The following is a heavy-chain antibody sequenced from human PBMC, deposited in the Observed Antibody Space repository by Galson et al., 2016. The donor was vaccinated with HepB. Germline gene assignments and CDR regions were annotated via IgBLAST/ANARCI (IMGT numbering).Heavy chain of an antibody. CDR2: IYDSGST. D-gene: IGHD4-17*01. V-gene: IGHV4-31*03. CDR1: GGSISSGGYY. Sequence: TLSLTCTVSGGSISSGGYYWNWIRQHPGKGLEWIGYIYDSGSTNYNPSLRSRVAISVDTSKHQFSLQLSSVTAAVTAVYYCGRFSDYGDYGFDYWGQGTLVTVSS. J-gene: IGHJ4*02. CDR3: GRFSDYGDYGFDY.